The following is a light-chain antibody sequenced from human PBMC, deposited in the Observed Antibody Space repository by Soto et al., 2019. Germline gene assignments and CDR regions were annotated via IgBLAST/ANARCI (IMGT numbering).Light chain of an antibody. V-gene: IGKV1-39*01. Sequence: DIQMTQSPSSLSASVGDRVTITCRASQSISSYLIWYQQKPGKAPQLLIYDASTLRSGVPSRFSGSGSGTEFTLTISSLQPDDFATYYCQQGHNAPRTFGGATQVEIK. J-gene: IGKJ4*01. CDR2: DAS. CDR3: QQGHNAPRT. CDR1: QSISSY.